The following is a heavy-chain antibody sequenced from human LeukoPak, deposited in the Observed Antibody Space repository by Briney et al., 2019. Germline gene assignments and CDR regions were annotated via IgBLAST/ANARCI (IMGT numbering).Heavy chain of an antibody. CDR3: AGGTVTTFDY. D-gene: IGHD4-11*01. Sequence: GGSLRLSCAASGFTFSSCGMHWVRQAPGKGLEWVTFIRNDGTTKYYADSVKGRFTIYRDNYKHTLYLQMNILRAEDTAVYYCAGGTVTTFDYWGQGTLVTVSS. CDR1: GFTFSSCG. V-gene: IGHV3-30*02. CDR2: IRNDGTTK. J-gene: IGHJ4*02.